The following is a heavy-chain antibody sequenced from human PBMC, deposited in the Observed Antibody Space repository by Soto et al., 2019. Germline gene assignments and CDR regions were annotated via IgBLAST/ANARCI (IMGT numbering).Heavy chain of an antibody. CDR2: IYWNDDK. D-gene: IGHD5-18*01. Sequence: SGPTLVNPTQTLTLTCTFSGFSLSTSGVGVGWIRQPPGKALEWLALIYWNDDKRYSPSRKSRLTITKDTSKNQVVLTMTNMDPVDIATYYCAHRRERSRGYSYLNCFDPWGQGTLVTVSS. V-gene: IGHV2-5*01. CDR1: GFSLSTSGVG. J-gene: IGHJ5*02. CDR3: AHRRERSRGYSYLNCFDP.